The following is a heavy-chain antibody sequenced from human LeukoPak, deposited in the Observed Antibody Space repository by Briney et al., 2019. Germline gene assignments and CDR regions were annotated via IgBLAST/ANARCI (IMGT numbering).Heavy chain of an antibody. Sequence: SETLSLTCTVPGGSISRGSYFWSWIRQPAGKGLEWIGRVYTSGTPKYNPSLTSRVTISVDTSRNQFSLKLSSVTAADTAVYYCARGGIPDYWGQGILVTVSS. CDR3: ARGGIPDY. D-gene: IGHD2-21*01. CDR1: GGSISRGSYF. J-gene: IGHJ4*02. CDR2: VYTSGTP. V-gene: IGHV4-61*02.